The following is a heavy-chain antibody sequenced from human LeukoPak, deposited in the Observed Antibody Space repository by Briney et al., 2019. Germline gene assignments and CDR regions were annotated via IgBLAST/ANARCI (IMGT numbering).Heavy chain of an antibody. Sequence: PSETLSLTCAVYGGSFSGYYWSWIRQPPGKGLEWIGYIYYSGSTNYNPSLKSRVTISVDTSKNQFSLKLSSVTAADTAVYYCARSRGYSGYPFDYWGQGTLVTVSS. CDR2: IYYSGST. CDR3: ARSRGYSGYPFDY. CDR1: GGSFSGYY. D-gene: IGHD5-12*01. J-gene: IGHJ4*02. V-gene: IGHV4-59*08.